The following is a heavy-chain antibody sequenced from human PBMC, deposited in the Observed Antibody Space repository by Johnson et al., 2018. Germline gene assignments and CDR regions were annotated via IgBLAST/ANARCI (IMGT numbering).Heavy chain of an antibody. CDR3: ASDSTTVDTRYAFDI. Sequence: VQLVQSGGDLVKPGGSLRLSCAASGFTFSSFSMNWVRQAPGKGLEWVSSITSRSTYIYYADSLKGRFTISRDNAKNSLYLQMNSLRAEDTAVYYCASDSTTVDTRYAFDIWGQGTMVTVSS. J-gene: IGHJ3*02. D-gene: IGHD4-23*01. CDR1: GFTFSSFS. CDR2: ITSRSTYI. V-gene: IGHV3-21*04.